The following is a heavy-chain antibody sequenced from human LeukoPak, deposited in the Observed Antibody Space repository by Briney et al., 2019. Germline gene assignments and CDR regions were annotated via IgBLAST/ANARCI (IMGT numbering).Heavy chain of an antibody. CDR2: IKQDGSVQ. V-gene: IGHV3-7*03. Sequence: PGGSLRLSCTASGFTFSNYWMSWVRQAPGKGLEWVANIKQDGSVQYYVDSVKGRFTISRDNAKNSLYLQMSSLRAEDTAVYYCARKWAVAGSSYFDYWGQGTLVTVSS. CDR3: ARKWAVAGSSYFDY. J-gene: IGHJ4*02. CDR1: GFTFSNYW. D-gene: IGHD6-19*01.